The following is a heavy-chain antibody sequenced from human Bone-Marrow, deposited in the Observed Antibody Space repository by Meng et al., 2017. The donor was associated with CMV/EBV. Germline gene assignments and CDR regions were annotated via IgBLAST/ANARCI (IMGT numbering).Heavy chain of an antibody. CDR3: ARVLGATTMFDY. Sequence: GESLKISCAASGFTFSSYAMHWVRQAPGKGLEWVAVISYDGSNKYYADSVKGRFTISRDNSKNTLYLQMNSLRAEDTAVYYCARVLGATTMFDYGGQGTLVTVSS. D-gene: IGHD1-26*01. CDR2: ISYDGSNK. J-gene: IGHJ4*02. V-gene: IGHV3-30-3*01. CDR1: GFTFSSYA.